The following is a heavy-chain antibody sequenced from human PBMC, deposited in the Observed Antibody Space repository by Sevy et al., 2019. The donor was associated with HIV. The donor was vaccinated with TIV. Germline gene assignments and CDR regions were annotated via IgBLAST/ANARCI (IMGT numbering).Heavy chain of an antibody. Sequence: GGSLRLSCAASGFTFSSYSMNWVRQAPGKGLEWVSSISSTSNYIYYGYSVKGRYTISRDNAKNSLHLQMNSLRAEDTAVYYCAREGDSSGYYYVYYYYGMDVWGQGTTVTVSS. D-gene: IGHD3-22*01. CDR1: GFTFSSYS. V-gene: IGHV3-21*01. J-gene: IGHJ6*02. CDR2: ISSTSNYI. CDR3: AREGDSSGYYYVYYYYGMDV.